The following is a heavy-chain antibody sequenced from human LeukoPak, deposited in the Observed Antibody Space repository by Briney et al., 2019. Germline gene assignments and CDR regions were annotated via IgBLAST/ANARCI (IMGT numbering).Heavy chain of an antibody. Sequence: ASVKVSCKASGYTFTGYYMHWVRQAPGQGLEWMGWINPNSGGTNYAQKFQGWVTMTRDTSISTAYMELSRLRSDDTAVYYCAIPRFGELFSFDYWGQGTLVTVSS. CDR2: INPNSGGT. CDR1: GYTFTGYY. J-gene: IGHJ4*02. V-gene: IGHV1-2*04. CDR3: AIPRFGELFSFDY. D-gene: IGHD3-10*01.